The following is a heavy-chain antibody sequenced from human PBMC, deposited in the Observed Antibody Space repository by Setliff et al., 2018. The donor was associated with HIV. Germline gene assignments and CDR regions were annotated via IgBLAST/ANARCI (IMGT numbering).Heavy chain of an antibody. CDR1: GYTISTSG. J-gene: IGHJ4*02. CDR2: ISINNGNS. V-gene: IGHV1-18*01. D-gene: IGHD3-3*01. Sequence: ASVKVSCKASGYTISTSGISWVRQAPGQGLEWMGWISINNGNSNYGQQFQGRVTMTTDTSTNTAYMELRSLRSDGTAVYYCARVQHAVVYSFEWFLMDFWGQGTLVTVSS. CDR3: ARVQHAVVYSFEWFLMDF.